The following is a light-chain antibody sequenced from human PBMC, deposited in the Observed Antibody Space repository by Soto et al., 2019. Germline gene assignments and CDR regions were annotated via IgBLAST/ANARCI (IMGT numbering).Light chain of an antibody. CDR3: SSYTSTTTVRFV. V-gene: IGLV2-14*01. Sequence: QSVLAQPASVSGSPGQSITISCTGTSSDIGDSNFVSWYQRHPGKAPKLLIYDVSDRPSRISNRFSGSKSANTASLTISGLQAEDEALYYCSSYTSTTTVRFVFGTGTKVTVL. J-gene: IGLJ1*01. CDR2: DVS. CDR1: SSDIGDSNF.